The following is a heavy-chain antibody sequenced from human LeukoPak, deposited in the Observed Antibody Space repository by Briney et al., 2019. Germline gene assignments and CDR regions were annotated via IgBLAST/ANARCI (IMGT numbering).Heavy chain of an antibody. J-gene: IGHJ5*02. CDR1: GGSFSGYY. CDR3: AREPSSSSYDWLDP. Sequence: SETLSLTCAVYGGSFSGYYWSWIRQPPGKGLEWIGEINHRGSTNYNPSLKSRVTIPLDTSKNQFSLKLSSVTAADTAVYYCAREPSSSSYDWLDPWGQGTLVTVSS. D-gene: IGHD6-6*01. CDR2: INHRGST. V-gene: IGHV4-34*01.